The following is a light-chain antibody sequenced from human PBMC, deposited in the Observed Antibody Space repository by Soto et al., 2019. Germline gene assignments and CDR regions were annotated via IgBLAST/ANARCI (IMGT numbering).Light chain of an antibody. J-gene: IGLJ1*01. Sequence: QSALTQPASVSGSPGQSITVSFTGSSNDVCYSNYVSWYQQHAGKAPKLMIYEFNHRPSGVSDRFSGSKSGNTASLTISGLQAEDEADYYCSSYSNTTTRYVFGAGTKVTVL. CDR2: EFN. V-gene: IGLV2-14*01. CDR1: SNDVCYSNY. CDR3: SSYSNTTTRYV.